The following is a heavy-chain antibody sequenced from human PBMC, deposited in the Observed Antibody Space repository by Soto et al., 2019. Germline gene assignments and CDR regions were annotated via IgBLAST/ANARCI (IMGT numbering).Heavy chain of an antibody. D-gene: IGHD1-20*01. J-gene: IGHJ3*02. CDR2: ISSSSSYI. CDR3: ASDPLSIYKNPNTPDAFDI. V-gene: IGHV3-21*01. CDR1: GFTFSSYS. Sequence: SLRLSCAASGFTFSSYSMNWVRQAPGKGLEWVSSISSSSSYIYYADSVKGRFTISRDNAKNSLYLQMNSLRAEDTAVYYCASDPLSIYKNPNTPDAFDIWGQGTMVTVSS.